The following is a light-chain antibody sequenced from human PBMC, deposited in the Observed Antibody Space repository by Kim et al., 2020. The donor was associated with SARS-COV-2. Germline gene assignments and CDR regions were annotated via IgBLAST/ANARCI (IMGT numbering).Light chain of an antibody. V-gene: IGKV1-27*01. CDR3: QKYDNVPHT. Sequence: DIQMTQSPSSLSASVGDTVTITCRASQGISDYLAWYQQKPGKVPRLLIYSTSILQSGVPSRFSGSGSGTDFTLTITSLQPEDSATYFFQKYDNVPHTFGHGTRLEIK. CDR2: STS. CDR1: QGISDY. J-gene: IGKJ5*01.